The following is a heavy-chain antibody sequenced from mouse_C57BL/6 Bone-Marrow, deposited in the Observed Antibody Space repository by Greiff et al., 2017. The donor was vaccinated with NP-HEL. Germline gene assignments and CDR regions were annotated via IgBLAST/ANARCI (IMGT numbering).Heavy chain of an antibody. CDR2: IDPETGGT. Sequence: QVHVKQSGAELVRPGASVTLSCKASGYTFTDYEMHWVKQTPVHGLEWIGAIDPETGGTAYNQKFKGKAILTADKSSSTAYMELRSLTSEDSAVYYCTRDYGNLFAYWGQGTLVTVSA. J-gene: IGHJ3*01. CDR1: GYTFTDYE. CDR3: TRDYGNLFAY. D-gene: IGHD2-1*01. V-gene: IGHV1-15*01.